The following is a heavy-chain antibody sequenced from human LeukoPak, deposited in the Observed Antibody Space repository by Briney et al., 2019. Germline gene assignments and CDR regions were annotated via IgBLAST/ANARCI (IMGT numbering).Heavy chain of an antibody. CDR2: IWYDGGYE. CDR1: GVSFSDYA. J-gene: IGHJ4*02. Sequence: GGSLRLSCTGSGVSFSDYAIHWVRQAPGTGLEWVSAIWYDGGYEYYADSVRGRFTISRDNSKSTVYLQMNSLGAEDTALYLCARDGGPYGDMFFDFWGQGTLVTVSS. CDR3: ARDGGPYGDMFFDF. V-gene: IGHV3-33*01. D-gene: IGHD4-17*01.